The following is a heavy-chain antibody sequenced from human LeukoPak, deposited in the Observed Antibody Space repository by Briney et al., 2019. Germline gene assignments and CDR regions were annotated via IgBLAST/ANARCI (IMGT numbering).Heavy chain of an antibody. CDR2: IKQDGSKK. Sequence: GGSLRLSCVASGFPFSSYWMAWVRQAPGKGLEWVANIKQDGSKKSYVDSVKGRFTISRDNAKNSLYLQMNSLRAEDTAVYYCASQAVDSSGYTFDYWGQGTLVTVSS. D-gene: IGHD3-22*01. J-gene: IGHJ4*02. CDR3: ASQAVDSSGYTFDY. V-gene: IGHV3-7*01. CDR1: GFPFSSYW.